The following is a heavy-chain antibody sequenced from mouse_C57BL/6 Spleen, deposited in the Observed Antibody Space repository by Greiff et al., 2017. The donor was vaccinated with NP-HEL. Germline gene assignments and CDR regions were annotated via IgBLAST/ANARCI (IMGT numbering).Heavy chain of an antibody. V-gene: IGHV1-64*01. CDR3: ARAPIYYDLYDCDY. CDR1: GYTFTSYW. J-gene: IGHJ2*01. CDR2: IHPNSGST. Sequence: VQLQQPGAELVKPGASVKLSCKASGYTFTSYWMHWVKQRPGQGLEWIGMIHPNSGSTNYNEKFKSKATLTVDKSSSTAYMHLSSLTSEDAAVYYGARAPIYYDLYDCDYWGQGTTLTVSS. D-gene: IGHD2-4*01.